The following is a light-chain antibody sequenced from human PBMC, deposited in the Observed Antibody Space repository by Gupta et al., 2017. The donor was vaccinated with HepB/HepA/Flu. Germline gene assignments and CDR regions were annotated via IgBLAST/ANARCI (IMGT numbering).Light chain of an antibody. V-gene: IGKV3-15*01. CDR3: QQYNNWPPWT. CDR1: QSVSSN. CDR2: GAS. Sequence: EIVLTQSPATLSVSPGERATLSCRASQSVSSNLAWYQQKPGQAPRLLIYGASTRATGIPARCSGSGFGTEFTLTISSLQSEDFAVYYCQQYNNWPPWTFGQGTKVEIK. J-gene: IGKJ1*01.